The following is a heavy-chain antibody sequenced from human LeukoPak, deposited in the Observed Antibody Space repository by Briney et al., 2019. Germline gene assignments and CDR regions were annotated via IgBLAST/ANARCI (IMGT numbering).Heavy chain of an antibody. V-gene: IGHV4-59*01. Sequence: SETLSLTCTVSGGSISTYYWSWIRQPPGKGLEWLGYIYYSGSTNYNPSLKSRVTISVDTSKNQFSLKLSSVTAADTAVYYCARAVKVYSPSYGMDVWGQGITVTVSS. D-gene: IGHD5-18*01. CDR1: GGSISTYY. CDR2: IYYSGST. J-gene: IGHJ6*02. CDR3: ARAVKVYSPSYGMDV.